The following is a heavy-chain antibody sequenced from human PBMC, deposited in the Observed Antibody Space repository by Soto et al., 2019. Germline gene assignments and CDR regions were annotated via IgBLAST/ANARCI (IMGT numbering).Heavy chain of an antibody. V-gene: IGHV3-30-3*01. Sequence: QVQLVESGGGVVQPGRSLRLSCAASGFTFSSYAMHWVRQAPGKGLEWVAVISYDGSNKYYADSVKGRFTISRDNSKNKLYLQMNSLRAEDTAVYYCARGRVAGRRGYYFDYWGQGTLVTVSS. D-gene: IGHD6-19*01. J-gene: IGHJ4*02. CDR1: GFTFSSYA. CDR3: ARGRVAGRRGYYFDY. CDR2: ISYDGSNK.